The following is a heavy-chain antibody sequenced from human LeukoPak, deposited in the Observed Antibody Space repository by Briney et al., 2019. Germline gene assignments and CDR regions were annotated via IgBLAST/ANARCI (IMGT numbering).Heavy chain of an antibody. Sequence: SETLSLTCAVYGGSFSGYYWSWIRQPPGKGLEWIGEINHSGSNNYNPSLNRRVTIAVDTPNNQFSLKLSSVTAADTAVYYCAREYPKGGSYRFDPWGQGTLVTVSS. CDR1: GGSFSGYY. CDR2: INHSGSN. V-gene: IGHV4-34*01. D-gene: IGHD1-26*01. CDR3: AREYPKGGSYRFDP. J-gene: IGHJ5*02.